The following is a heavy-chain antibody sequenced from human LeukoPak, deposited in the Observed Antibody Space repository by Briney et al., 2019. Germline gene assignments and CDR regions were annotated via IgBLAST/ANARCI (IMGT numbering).Heavy chain of an antibody. V-gene: IGHV3-30-3*01. CDR2: ISYDGGNK. J-gene: IGHJ5*02. D-gene: IGHD3-22*01. Sequence: PGRSLRLSCAASGFTFTSYAMHWVRQAPGKGLEWVAVISYDGGNKYYADSVKGRFTISRDNSMNTLYLQMNSLRAEDTAVYYCAKGSSGYYYNNWFDPWGQGTLVTVSS. CDR1: GFTFTSYA. CDR3: AKGSSGYYYNNWFDP.